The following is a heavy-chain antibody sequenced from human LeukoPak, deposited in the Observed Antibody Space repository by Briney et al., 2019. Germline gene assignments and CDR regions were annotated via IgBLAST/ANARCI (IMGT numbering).Heavy chain of an antibody. CDR2: ISSSGSTI. V-gene: IGHV3-48*03. J-gene: IGHJ6*04. CDR1: GFTFSIYE. D-gene: IGHD2-15*01. CDR3: ERACSGGSCYTRYYYGMDV. Sequence: GGSLRLSCAASGFTFSIYEMNWVRQAPGKGLEPASYISSSGSTIYYADSVKGRFTISRDNAKNSLYLQMNSLRAEDTAVYYCERACSGGSCYTRYYYGMDVWGKGPTVPVSS.